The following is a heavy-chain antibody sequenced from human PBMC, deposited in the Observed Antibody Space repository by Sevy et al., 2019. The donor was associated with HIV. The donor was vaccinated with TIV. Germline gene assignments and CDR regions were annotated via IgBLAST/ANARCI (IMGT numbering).Heavy chain of an antibody. V-gene: IGHV3-23*01. Sequence: GGSLRLSCAASGFTFSSYAMSWVRQAPGKGLEWVSAISGSGGSTYYADSVKGRCTITSDNSKNTRYLQMNSLRADDTAVYYCAKPAISGSYYAGLVYWGQGTLVTVSS. CDR2: ISGSGGST. J-gene: IGHJ4*02. CDR3: AKPAISGSYYAGLVY. D-gene: IGHD1-26*01. CDR1: GFTFSSYA.